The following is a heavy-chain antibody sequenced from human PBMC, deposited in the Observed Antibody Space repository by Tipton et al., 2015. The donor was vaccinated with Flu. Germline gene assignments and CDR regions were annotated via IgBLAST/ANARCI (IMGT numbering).Heavy chain of an antibody. V-gene: IGHV3-53*01. CDR3: TRGQGANP. CDR2: ICSDGRT. Sequence: SLRLSCEASGFTVSSVYMSWVRQAPGKGLEWVSVICSDGRTYSVDSVKGRFTVSRDDSKNILFLQIDSLRAEDTAVYYCTRGQGANPWGQGTLVTVSS. J-gene: IGHJ5*02. CDR1: GFTVSSVY.